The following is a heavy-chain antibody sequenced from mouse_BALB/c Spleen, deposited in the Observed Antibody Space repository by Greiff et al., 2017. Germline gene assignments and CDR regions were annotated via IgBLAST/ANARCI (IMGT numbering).Heavy chain of an antibody. CDR2: ISSGSSTI. J-gene: IGHJ4*01. Sequence: EVKVVESGGGLVQPGGSRKLSCAASGFTFSSFGMHWVRQAPEKGLEWVAYISSGSSTIYYADTVKGRFTISRDNPKNTLFLQMTSLRSEDTAMYYCSYGNYVRYAMDYWGQGTSVTVSS. CDR3: SYGNYVRYAMDY. D-gene: IGHD2-1*01. CDR1: GFTFSSFG. V-gene: IGHV5-17*02.